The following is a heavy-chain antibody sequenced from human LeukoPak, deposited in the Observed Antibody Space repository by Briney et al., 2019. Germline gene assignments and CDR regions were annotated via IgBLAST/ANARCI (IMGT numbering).Heavy chain of an antibody. V-gene: IGHV3-23*01. CDR3: AKDQHYDFWSGYYTGDY. Sequence: GGSLRLSCAASGFSVNNYAMNWVRQAPGKGLEWVSRISGSGGSTYYADSVKGRFTISRDNSKNTLYLQMNSLRAEDTAVYYCAKDQHYDFWSGYYTGDYWGQGTLVTVSS. J-gene: IGHJ4*02. D-gene: IGHD3-3*01. CDR2: ISGSGGST. CDR1: GFSVNNYA.